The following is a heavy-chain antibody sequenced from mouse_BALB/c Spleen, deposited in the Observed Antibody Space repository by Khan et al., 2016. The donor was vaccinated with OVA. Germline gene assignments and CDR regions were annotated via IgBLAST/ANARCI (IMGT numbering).Heavy chain of an antibody. J-gene: IGHJ3*01. CDR1: GYTFTDYA. CDR3: TRGGRFAY. Sequence: QVQLQQSGAELVRPGVSVKISCKGSGYTFTDYAMHWMKQSHAKTLEWIGVISTNYGDADYNQKFQGKASMTVDKSSSTAYMELARLTSEDSAIYFCTRGGRFAYWGQGSLVTVSA. V-gene: IGHV1S137*01. D-gene: IGHD1-1*02. CDR2: ISTNYGDA.